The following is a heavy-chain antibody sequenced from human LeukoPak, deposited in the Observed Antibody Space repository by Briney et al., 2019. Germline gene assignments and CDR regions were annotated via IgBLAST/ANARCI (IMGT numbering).Heavy chain of an antibody. J-gene: IGHJ4*02. CDR1: GYTFTNYG. CDR2: ISAYNGNT. Sequence: ASVKVSCKASGYTFTNYGISWVRQAPGQGLEWMGWISAYNGNTNYAQKVQGRVTMTTDTSTSTAYMELSSLRSEDTAVYYCAKVSYCSSTSCARFVDYWGQGTLVTVSS. D-gene: IGHD2-2*01. CDR3: AKVSYCSSTSCARFVDY. V-gene: IGHV1-18*01.